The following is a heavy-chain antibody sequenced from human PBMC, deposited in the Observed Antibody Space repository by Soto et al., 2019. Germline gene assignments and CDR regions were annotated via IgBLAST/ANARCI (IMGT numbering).Heavy chain of an antibody. Sequence: PGGSLRLSCAASGFTFSLYSMIWVRQAPGKGLEWVSSISSDSRFIFYADSMKGRFTLSRDDAHNSLYLQMNSLRADDTAVYYCVRARATDSRPDYWGQGTQVTVSS. D-gene: IGHD3-22*01. J-gene: IGHJ4*02. CDR1: GFTFSLYS. V-gene: IGHV3-21*01. CDR2: ISSDSRFI. CDR3: VRARATDSRPDY.